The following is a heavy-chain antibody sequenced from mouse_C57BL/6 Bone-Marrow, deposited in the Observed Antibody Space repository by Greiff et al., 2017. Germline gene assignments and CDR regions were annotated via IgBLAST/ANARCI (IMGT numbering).Heavy chain of an antibody. CDR2: ISSGGDYI. V-gene: IGHV5-9-1*02. CDR3: TRERGLLRFRAMDY. CDR1: GFTFSSYA. Sequence: EVKLMESGEGLVKPGGSLKLSCAASGFTFSSYAMSWVRQTPEKRLEWVAYISSGGDYIYYADTVKGRFTISRDNARNTLYLQMSSLKSEDTAMYYCTRERGLLRFRAMDYWGQGTSVTVSS. D-gene: IGHD1-1*01. J-gene: IGHJ4*01.